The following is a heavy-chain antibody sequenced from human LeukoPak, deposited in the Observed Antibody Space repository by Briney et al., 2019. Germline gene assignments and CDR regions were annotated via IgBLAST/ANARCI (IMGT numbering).Heavy chain of an antibody. V-gene: IGHV3-30*02. J-gene: IGHJ4*02. CDR2: IWHDGGRK. D-gene: IGHD6-19*01. CDR1: GFTFSSYS. CDR3: VKTGSGWFGDY. Sequence: GGSLRLSCAASGFTFSSYSMNWVRQAPGKGLEWVSVIWHDGGRKEYADSVRGRFTISRDNSRNTLYLQMNSLRAEDTAVYYCVKTGSGWFGDYWGQGTLVTVSS.